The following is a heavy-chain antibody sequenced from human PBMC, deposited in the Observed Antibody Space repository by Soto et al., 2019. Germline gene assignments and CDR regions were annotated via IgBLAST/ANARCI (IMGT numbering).Heavy chain of an antibody. J-gene: IGHJ6*02. D-gene: IGHD5-18*01. Sequence: ASVKVSCKASGYTFTGYYMHWVRQAPGQGLEWMGWINPNSGGTNYAQKFQGWVTMTRDTSISTAYMELSRLGSDDTAVYYCARAGYSYGFVAQYYYYGMDVWGQGTTVTVSS. CDR3: ARAGYSYGFVAQYYYYGMDV. V-gene: IGHV1-2*04. CDR2: INPNSGGT. CDR1: GYTFTGYY.